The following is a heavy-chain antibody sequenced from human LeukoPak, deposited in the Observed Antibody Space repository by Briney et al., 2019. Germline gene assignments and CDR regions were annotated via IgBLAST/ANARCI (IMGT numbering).Heavy chain of an antibody. Sequence: GESLKISCKASGYDFTSYWIGWVRQMSGKGLEWMGIIYPGDSDTRYSPSFQGQVTISADKSIDTAYLQWSSLEASDTAMYYCAFGTYGSGSVFNYWGQGTLVTVSS. CDR1: GYDFTSYW. D-gene: IGHD3-10*01. CDR2: IYPGDSDT. V-gene: IGHV5-51*01. J-gene: IGHJ4*02. CDR3: AFGTYGSGSVFNY.